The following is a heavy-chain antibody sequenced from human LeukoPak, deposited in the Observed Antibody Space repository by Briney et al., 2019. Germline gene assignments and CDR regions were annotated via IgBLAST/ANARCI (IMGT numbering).Heavy chain of an antibody. J-gene: IGHJ3*02. D-gene: IGHD6-6*01. CDR2: IYTSGST. CDR1: GGSISSGSYY. Sequence: SETLSLTCTVSGGSISSGSYYWSWIRQPAGKGLEWIGRIYTSGSTNYNPSLKSRVTISVDTSKNQFSLKLSSVTAADTAVYYCARVSSDAFDIWGQGTMVTVSS. V-gene: IGHV4-61*02. CDR3: ARVSSDAFDI.